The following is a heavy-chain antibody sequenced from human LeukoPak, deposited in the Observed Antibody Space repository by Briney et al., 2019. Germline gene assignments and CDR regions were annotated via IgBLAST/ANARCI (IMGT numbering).Heavy chain of an antibody. CDR2: ISSSSYI. CDR3: ARDAALWSYYNWFDP. CDR1: GFTFSSYS. V-gene: IGHV3-21*01. J-gene: IGHJ5*02. D-gene: IGHD1-26*01. Sequence: PGGSLRLSCAASGFTFSSYSMNWVRQAPGKGLEWVSSISSSSYIYYADSVKGRFTISRDNAKNSLYLQTNSLRAENTAVYYCARDAALWSYYNWFDPWGQGTLVTVSS.